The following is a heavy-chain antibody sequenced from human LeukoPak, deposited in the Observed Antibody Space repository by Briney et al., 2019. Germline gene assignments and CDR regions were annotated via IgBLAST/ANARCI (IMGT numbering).Heavy chain of an antibody. J-gene: IGHJ2*01. Sequence: SETLSLTCAVYGGSFSGYYWSWMRQPPGEGLEWIGEINHSGSTNYNPSLKSRVTISVDPSKNQFSLKLSSVTAADTAVYYCARGPRRGYSGFDLWGRGTLVTVSS. D-gene: IGHD5-12*01. CDR3: ARGPRRGYSGFDL. CDR2: INHSGST. V-gene: IGHV4-34*01. CDR1: GGSFSGYY.